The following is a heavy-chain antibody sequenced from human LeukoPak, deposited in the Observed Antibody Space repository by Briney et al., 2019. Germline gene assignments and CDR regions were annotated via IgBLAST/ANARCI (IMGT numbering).Heavy chain of an antibody. CDR1: GYTFTSYG. CDR2: ISAYNGNT. CDR3: ARDSLVVPFYCQDY. Sequence: ASVTVSCKASGYTFTSYGISGVRQAPGQGLEWMGWISAYNGNTNYAQKLQGRVTMTTDTSTSTAYMELRSLRSDDTAVYYCARDSLVVPFYCQDYWGQGTLVTVSS. D-gene: IGHD2-2*01. V-gene: IGHV1-18*04. J-gene: IGHJ4*02.